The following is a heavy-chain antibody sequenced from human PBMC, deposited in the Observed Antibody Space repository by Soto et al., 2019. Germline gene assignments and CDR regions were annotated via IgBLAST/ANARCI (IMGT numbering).Heavy chain of an antibody. CDR2: ISPSTSHI. V-gene: IGHV3-21*01. CDR1: GFTFSSCT. Sequence: EVHLVESGGGLVKPGGSQRLSCAVSGFTFSSCTMNWVRQAPGKGLEWVSSISPSTSHIYYADSVKGRFTISRDNAKNSLFLQMNNLRAEDTAVYYCSGCSGGACHQNYGMDVWGQGTTVTVSS. CDR3: SGCSGGACHQNYGMDV. J-gene: IGHJ6*02. D-gene: IGHD2-15*01.